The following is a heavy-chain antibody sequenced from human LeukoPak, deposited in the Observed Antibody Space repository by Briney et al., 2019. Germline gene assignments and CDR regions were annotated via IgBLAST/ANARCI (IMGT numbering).Heavy chain of an antibody. J-gene: IGHJ4*02. CDR2: INPNSGGT. D-gene: IGHD5-24*01. Sequence: SVKVSCKASGYTFTGYYMHWVRQAPGQGPESMGWINPNSGGTNYAQKFQGRVTMTRDTSISTAYMELSRLRSDDTAVYYCARDLGFRGDGYIDYWGQGTLVTVSS. V-gene: IGHV1-2*02. CDR3: ARDLGFRGDGYIDY. CDR1: GYTFTGYY.